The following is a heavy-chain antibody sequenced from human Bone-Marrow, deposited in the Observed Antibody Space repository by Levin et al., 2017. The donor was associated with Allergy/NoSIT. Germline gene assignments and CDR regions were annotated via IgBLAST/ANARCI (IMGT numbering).Heavy chain of an antibody. J-gene: IGHJ2*01. CDR3: AKDLYLLVGGTCLDF. Sequence: GGSLRLSCVASGFIFDDHAMHWVRQAPGKGLEWLSGISWNSDNIAYAESVKGRFTISRDNAKNSLYLQMNSLRPEDTAFYYCAKDLYLLVGGTCLDFWGRGTLVTVFS. D-gene: IGHD1-26*01. CDR1: GFIFDDHA. V-gene: IGHV3-9*01. CDR2: ISWNSDNI.